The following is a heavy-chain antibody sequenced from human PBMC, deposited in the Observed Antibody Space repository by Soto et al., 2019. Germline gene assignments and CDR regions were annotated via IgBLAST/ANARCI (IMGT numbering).Heavy chain of an antibody. V-gene: IGHV5-51*01. Sequence: HGESLKISCKGSGYSFTIYWIGWVRQMPGKGLEWMGIIYPGDSDTRYSPSFQGQVTISADKSISTAYLQWSSLKASDTAMYYCARLGGYXSSTSCQQYYYYYGMDVWGQGTTVTVSS. CDR1: GYSFTIYW. D-gene: IGHD2-2*03. CDR2: IYPGDSDT. CDR3: ARLGGYXSSTSCQQYYYYYGMDV. J-gene: IGHJ6*02.